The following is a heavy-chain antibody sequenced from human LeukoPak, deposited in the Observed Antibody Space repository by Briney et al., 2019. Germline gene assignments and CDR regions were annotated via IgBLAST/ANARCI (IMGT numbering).Heavy chain of an antibody. CDR2: ISRSGDTI. Sequence: GGSLRLSCKASGFIFSDFYIIWIRQAPGKGLEWISYISRSGDTIYYADSVKGRFTISRDNADSSLYLQMNSLRDEDTAVYYCARLLKYYYDSSGSGEDWYFDLWGRGTLVTVSS. D-gene: IGHD3-22*01. CDR1: GFIFSDFY. CDR3: ARLLKYYYDSSGSGEDWYFDL. J-gene: IGHJ2*01. V-gene: IGHV3-11*04.